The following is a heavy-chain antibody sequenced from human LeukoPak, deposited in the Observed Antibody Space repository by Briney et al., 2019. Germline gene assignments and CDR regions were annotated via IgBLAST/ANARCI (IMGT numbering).Heavy chain of an antibody. Sequence: ASVKVSCKASGYTFTSYYMHWVRQAPGQGLEWMGIINPSGGSTSYAQKFQGRVTMTRDTSTSTVYMELSSLRSEDTAVYYCARGVEMATFKDYMDVWGKGTTVTVSS. CDR3: ARGVEMATFKDYMDV. V-gene: IGHV1-46*01. J-gene: IGHJ6*03. D-gene: IGHD5-24*01. CDR2: INPSGGST. CDR1: GYTFTSYY.